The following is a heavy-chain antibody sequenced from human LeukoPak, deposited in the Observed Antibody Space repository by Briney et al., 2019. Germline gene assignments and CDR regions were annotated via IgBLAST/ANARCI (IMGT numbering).Heavy chain of an antibody. CDR1: GFTFSSYS. J-gene: IGHJ4*02. CDR3: ARPGYGSGSYYN. CDR2: ISSSSSYI. Sequence: GGSLRLSCAASGFTFSSYSMNWVRQAPGKGLEWVSSISSSSSYIYYADSVKGRFTISRDNAKNSLYLQMNSLRAEDTAVYYCARPGYGSGSYYNWGQGTLVTVSS. D-gene: IGHD3-10*01. V-gene: IGHV3-21*01.